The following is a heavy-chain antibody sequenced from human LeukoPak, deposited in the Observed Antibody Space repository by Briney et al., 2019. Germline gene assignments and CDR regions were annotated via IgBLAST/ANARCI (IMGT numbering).Heavy chain of an antibody. V-gene: IGHV4-34*01. CDR2: INHSGST. CDR1: GGSFSGYY. D-gene: IGHD2-2*03. Sequence: SETLSLTCAVYGGSFSGYYWSWIRQPPGKGLEWIGEINHSGSTNYNPSLKSRVTISVDTSKNQFSLKLSSVTAADTAAYYCARDGYLAVDYWGQGTLVTVSS. CDR3: ARDGYLAVDY. J-gene: IGHJ4*02.